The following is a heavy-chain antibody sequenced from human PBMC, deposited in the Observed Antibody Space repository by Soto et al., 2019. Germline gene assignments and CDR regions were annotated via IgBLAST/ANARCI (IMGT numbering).Heavy chain of an antibody. CDR1: GYTFTSYG. CDR2: ISAYDGNT. Sequence: ASVKVSCKASGYTFTSYGISWVRQAPGQGLEWVGWISAYDGNTDYAHKFRGRVTMTTDTSTNTAYMDLRSLRSDDTAVYYCARHSSQWPNWFDPWGQGTPVTVSS. V-gene: IGHV1-18*01. CDR3: ARHSSQWPNWFDP. J-gene: IGHJ5*02. D-gene: IGHD5-18*01.